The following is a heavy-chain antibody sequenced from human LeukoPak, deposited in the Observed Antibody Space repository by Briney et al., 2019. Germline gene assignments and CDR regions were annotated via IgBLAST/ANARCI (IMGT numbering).Heavy chain of an antibody. Sequence: GGSLRLSCAASGFTFSDHYMDWVRQAPGKGLEWVGRTRNKANSYTTEYAASVKGRFTISRDDSKNSLYLQMNSLKTEDTAVYYCAREGDGYNYYAFDIWGQGTMVTVSS. CDR2: TRNKANSYTT. CDR3: AREGDGYNYYAFDI. J-gene: IGHJ3*02. CDR1: GFTFSDHY. D-gene: IGHD5-24*01. V-gene: IGHV3-72*01.